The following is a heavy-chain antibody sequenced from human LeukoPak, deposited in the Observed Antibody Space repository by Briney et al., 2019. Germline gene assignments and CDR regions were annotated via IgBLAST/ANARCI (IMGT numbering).Heavy chain of an antibody. Sequence: GGSLRLSCAASGITFSSYSMNWVRQAPGKGLEWVASISSSSSYIYYADSVKGRFTISRDNAKNSLYLQMNSLRAEDTAVYDCARAGYCSSTSWYRPDSWGQGTLVTLSS. D-gene: IGHD2-2*01. J-gene: IGHJ4*02. CDR2: ISSSSSYI. CDR1: GITFSSYS. V-gene: IGHV3-21*01. CDR3: ARAGYCSSTSWYRPDS.